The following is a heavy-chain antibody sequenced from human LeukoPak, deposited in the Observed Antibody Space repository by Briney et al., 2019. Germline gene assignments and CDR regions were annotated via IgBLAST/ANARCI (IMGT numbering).Heavy chain of an antibody. CDR3: ARHSGSGSLSRPFDP. CDR2: VYYTGST. CDR1: GDSFTSGGFY. Sequence: PSETLSLTCTVSGDSFTSGGFYWAWLRQPPGKGLEWIATVYYTGSTYYNPSLKSRVTISIDTSKNHFSLKLRSVVAPDTAVCYCARHSGSGSLSRPFDPWGQGTLVTVSS. V-gene: IGHV4-39*02. J-gene: IGHJ5*02. D-gene: IGHD3-10*01.